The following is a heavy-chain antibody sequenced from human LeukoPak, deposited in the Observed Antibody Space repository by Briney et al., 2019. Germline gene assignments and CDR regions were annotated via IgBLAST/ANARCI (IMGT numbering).Heavy chain of an antibody. CDR3: ARDDSSRLCDY. V-gene: IGHV3-21*01. J-gene: IGHJ4*02. CDR1: GFTFSNYW. CDR2: ISSSSGNI. Sequence: GGSLRLSCAASGFTFSNYWMYWVRQAPGKGLEWVSSISSSSGNIYYADSVKGRFTISRDNAKNSLYLQMNSLRAEDTAVYYCARDDSSRLCDYWGQGTLVTVSS. D-gene: IGHD6-13*01.